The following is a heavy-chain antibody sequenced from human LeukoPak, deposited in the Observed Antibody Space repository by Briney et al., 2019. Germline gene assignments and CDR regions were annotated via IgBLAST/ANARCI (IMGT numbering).Heavy chain of an antibody. Sequence: GGSLRLSCAASGFTFSSYWMSWVRQAPGKGLEWVANIKQDGSEKYYVDSVKGRFTISRDNAKNSLYLQMNSLRAEDTAVYYCARLGYYYDSSGYYHYYYYYYYMDVWGKGTTVTVSS. D-gene: IGHD3-22*01. V-gene: IGHV3-7*01. CDR3: ARLGYYYDSSGYYHYYYYYYYMDV. CDR2: IKQDGSEK. J-gene: IGHJ6*03. CDR1: GFTFSSYW.